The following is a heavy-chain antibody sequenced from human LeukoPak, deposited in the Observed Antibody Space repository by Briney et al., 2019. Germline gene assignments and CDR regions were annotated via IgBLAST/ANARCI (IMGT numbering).Heavy chain of an antibody. CDR1: GFAFSSYA. Sequence: PGGSLRLSCAASGFAFSSYAMSWVRQAPGKGLEWVSGISSSGGSTGYADSVKGRFTISRDNSKNTLYLQMNSLTVEDTAVYYCAKLKGRAAMPAGSGYWGQGTLLTVSS. J-gene: IGHJ4*02. CDR2: ISSSGGST. D-gene: IGHD6-13*01. CDR3: AKLKGRAAMPAGSGY. V-gene: IGHV3-23*01.